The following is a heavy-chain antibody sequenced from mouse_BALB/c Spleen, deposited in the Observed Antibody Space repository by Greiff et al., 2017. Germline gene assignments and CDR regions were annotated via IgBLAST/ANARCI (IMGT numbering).Heavy chain of an antibody. CDR3: ARDYYGWYFDV. Sequence: DVKLVESGGGLVQPGGSRKLSCAASGFTFSSFGMHWVRQAPEKGLEWVAYISSGSSTIYYADTVKGRFTISRDNPKNTLFLQMTSLRSEDTAMYYCARDYYGWYFDVWGAGTTVTVSS. D-gene: IGHD1-1*01. CDR1: GFTFSSFG. J-gene: IGHJ1*01. CDR2: ISSGSSTI. V-gene: IGHV5-17*02.